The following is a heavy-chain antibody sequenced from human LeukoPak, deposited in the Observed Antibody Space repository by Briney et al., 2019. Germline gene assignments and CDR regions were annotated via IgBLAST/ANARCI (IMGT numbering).Heavy chain of an antibody. D-gene: IGHD2-2*01. Sequence: KPSETLSLTCAVYGGSFSGYYWSWIRQPPGKGLEWIGEINHSGSTNYNPSLKSRGTISVDTSKNQFSLKLSSVTAADTAVYYCARDVASAVDYWGQGTLVTVSS. CDR2: INHSGST. CDR3: ARDVASAVDY. J-gene: IGHJ4*02. CDR1: GGSFSGYY. V-gene: IGHV4-34*01.